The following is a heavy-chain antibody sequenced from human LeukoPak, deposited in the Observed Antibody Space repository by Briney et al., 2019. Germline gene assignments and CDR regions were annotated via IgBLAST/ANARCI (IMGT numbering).Heavy chain of an antibody. V-gene: IGHV1-18*01. J-gene: IGHJ6*03. Sequence: GASVKVSCKASGYTFTSYGISWVRQAPGQGLEWMGWISAYNGNTNYAQKLQGRVTMTTDTSTSTAYMELRSLRSDDTAVYYCARVGDTAMDRAYYYYMDVWGKGTTVTVSS. CDR2: ISAYNGNT. CDR1: GYTFTSYG. D-gene: IGHD5-18*01. CDR3: ARVGDTAMDRAYYYYMDV.